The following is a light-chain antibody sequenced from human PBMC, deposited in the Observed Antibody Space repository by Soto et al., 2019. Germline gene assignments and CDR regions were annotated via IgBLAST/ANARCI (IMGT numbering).Light chain of an antibody. V-gene: IGKV3-15*01. Sequence: EIVLTQSPATLSAYPGERANLSCRASESVLDYLAWFQQRPGQSPRLLIYGPATRATGIPGRFRGSGSGTEFTLTISSVQPDDIATYSCQQYNSYSWTFGQGTKVDIK. CDR1: ESVLDY. CDR2: GPA. CDR3: QQYNSYSWT. J-gene: IGKJ1*01.